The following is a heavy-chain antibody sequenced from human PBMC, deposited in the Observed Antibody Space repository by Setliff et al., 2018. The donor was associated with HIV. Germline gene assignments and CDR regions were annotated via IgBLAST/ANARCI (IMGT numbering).Heavy chain of an antibody. CDR1: GYSFTSYW. D-gene: IGHD3-22*01. V-gene: IGHV5-10-1*01. Sequence: LKISCKGSGYSFTSYWINWVRQMPGKGLEWMGRIDPSDSYTNYNPSFQGHVTISADKSISTAYLQWGSLKASDTAMYYCASHDYYDSSVYYYRFDYWGQGTLVTVSS. CDR3: ASHDYYDSSVYYYRFDY. J-gene: IGHJ4*02. CDR2: IDPSDSYT.